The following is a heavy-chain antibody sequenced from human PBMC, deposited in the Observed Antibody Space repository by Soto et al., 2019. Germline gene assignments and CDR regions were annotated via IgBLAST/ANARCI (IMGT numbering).Heavy chain of an antibody. CDR3: ATDLNWEHY. CDR1: GFTFGTYW. J-gene: IGHJ4*02. Sequence: EVQLVESGGGLVQPGGSLRLSCEASGFTFGTYWMTWVRQPPGKGLECVADIKPDGSERYYVDSLKGRFTISRDNAKNSLYLHMNSLRAEDTAVYYCATDLNWEHYWGQGTLVTVSS. D-gene: IGHD7-27*01. V-gene: IGHV3-7*04. CDR2: IKPDGSER.